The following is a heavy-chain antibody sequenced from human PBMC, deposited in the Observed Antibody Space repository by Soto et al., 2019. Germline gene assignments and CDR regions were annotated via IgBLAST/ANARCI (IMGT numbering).Heavy chain of an antibody. V-gene: IGHV3-23*01. CDR3: AKDKGGCSGGSCLFDY. CDR2: ISGSGGST. Sequence: EVQLLESGGGLVQPGGSLRLSCAASGFTFSSYAMSWVRQAPGKGLEWVSAISGSGGSTYYADSVKGRFTISRDNSKNTLYLQMNSLRAEDTAVYYCAKDKGGCSGGSCLFDYWGQGNLVTVSS. J-gene: IGHJ4*02. D-gene: IGHD2-15*01. CDR1: GFTFSSYA.